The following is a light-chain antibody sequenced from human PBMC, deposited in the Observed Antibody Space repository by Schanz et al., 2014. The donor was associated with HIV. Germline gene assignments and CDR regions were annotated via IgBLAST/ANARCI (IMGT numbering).Light chain of an antibody. V-gene: IGKV3-20*01. CDR1: QSVDSK. CDR3: QQYATSAFT. CDR2: GAS. J-gene: IGKJ3*01. Sequence: EIVLTQSPGTLSSSPGERATLSCRPSQSVDSKLAWYQQKPGQAPRLLIYGASSRATGIPDRFSGVGSGTDFTLTISRLEPEDFAVYFCQQYATSAFTFGPGTKVDIK.